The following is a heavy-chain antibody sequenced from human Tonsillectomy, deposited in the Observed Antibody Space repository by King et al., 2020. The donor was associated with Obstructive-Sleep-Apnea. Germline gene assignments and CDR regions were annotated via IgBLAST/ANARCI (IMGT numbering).Heavy chain of an antibody. D-gene: IGHD3-3*01. CDR3: AKAGHIRAFLADY. J-gene: IGHJ4*02. V-gene: IGHV3-23*04. CDR1: GFTFISYA. CDR2: ISDSGGTT. Sequence: VQLVESGGGLVQPGGSLRLSCAASGFTFISYAMSWVRQAPGKGLEWVSGISDSGGTTYYADPVKGRFTITRDNSTNTLYLQINSLTAEDTAVYYCAKAGHIRAFLADYWGQGTLVTVSS.